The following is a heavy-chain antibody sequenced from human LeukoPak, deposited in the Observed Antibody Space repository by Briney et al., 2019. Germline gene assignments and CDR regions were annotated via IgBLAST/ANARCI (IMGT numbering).Heavy chain of an antibody. V-gene: IGHV1-18*01. J-gene: IGHJ4*02. CDR3: ARGPRAAADDY. D-gene: IGHD6-13*01. CDR1: GYTFTSYS. CDR2: SSTYNGDT. Sequence: ASVKVSCTTSGYTFTSYSISWVRQAPGQGLEWMGWSSTYNGDTNYAQRLQGRVTMTTDTSTSTAYMELSSLTSEDTAVYYCARGPRAAADDYWGQGTLVTVSS.